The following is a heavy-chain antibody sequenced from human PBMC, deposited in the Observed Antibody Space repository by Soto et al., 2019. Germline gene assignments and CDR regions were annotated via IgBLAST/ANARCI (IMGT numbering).Heavy chain of an antibody. CDR1: GYTFINYG. J-gene: IGHJ4*02. V-gene: IGHV1-18*01. D-gene: IGHD2-21*02. CDR3: ARGDGDTLDY. CDR2: INAYIAKT. Sequence: QVQLVQSGGEVKKPGASVKVSCKASGYTFINYGITWVRQAPGQGLEWLAWINAYIAKTDNAQKVQGRVTLTADTATSTAYLKLRSLTSEETAVYDCARGDGDTLDYWGQGTVVTVSS.